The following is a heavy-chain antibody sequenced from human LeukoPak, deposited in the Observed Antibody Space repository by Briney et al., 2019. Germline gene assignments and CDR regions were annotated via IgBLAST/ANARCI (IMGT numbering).Heavy chain of an antibody. CDR1: GFTFSSYE. Sequence: GGSLRLSCAASGFTFSSYEMNWVRQAPGKGLEWVSYISSSGSTIYYADSVKGRFTISRDNAKNSLYLQMNSLRAEDTAVYYCARDKDSYYDFWSGYPSHYYYMDVWGKGTTVTVSS. D-gene: IGHD3-3*01. CDR3: ARDKDSYYDFWSGYPSHYYYMDV. V-gene: IGHV3-48*03. J-gene: IGHJ6*03. CDR2: ISSSGSTI.